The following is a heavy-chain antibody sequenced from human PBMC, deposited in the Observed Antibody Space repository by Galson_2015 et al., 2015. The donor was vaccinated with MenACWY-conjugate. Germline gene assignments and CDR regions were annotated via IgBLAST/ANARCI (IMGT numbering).Heavy chain of an antibody. Sequence: ASGFTFTNYDMHWVRQPTGKGLEWVSVIGIAGDTYYLDPVKGRFAISREDGKNSLYLQMNSLRVEDTAVYYCVGRVSGWSHGFDYWGQGTLVTVSS. D-gene: IGHD6-19*01. CDR3: VGRVSGWSHGFDY. J-gene: IGHJ4*02. CDR1: GFTFTNYD. V-gene: IGHV3-13*01. CDR2: IGIAGDT.